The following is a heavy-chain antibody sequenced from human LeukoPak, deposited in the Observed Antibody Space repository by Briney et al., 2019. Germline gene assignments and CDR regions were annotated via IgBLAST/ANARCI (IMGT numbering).Heavy chain of an antibody. V-gene: IGHV4-39*01. D-gene: IGHD4-17*01. CDR1: GGSISSSSYY. CDR3: ARRRDYGDYFDY. Sequence: PSETLSLTCTVSGGSISSSSYYWGWIRRPPGKGLEWIGSIYYSGSTYYNPSLKSRVTISVDTSKNQFSLKLLSVTAADTAVYYCARRRDYGDYFDYWGQGTLVTVSS. J-gene: IGHJ4*02. CDR2: IYYSGST.